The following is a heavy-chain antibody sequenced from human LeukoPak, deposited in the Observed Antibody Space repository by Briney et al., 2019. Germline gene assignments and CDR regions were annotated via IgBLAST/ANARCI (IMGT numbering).Heavy chain of an antibody. CDR2: ISAYNGNT. CDR3: DRGTSLPYYYDSSGYYRY. CDR1: GYTFTSYG. V-gene: IGHV1-18*01. D-gene: IGHD3-22*01. Sequence: ASVKVSCKASGYTFTSYGISWVRQAPGQGLEWMGWISAYNGNTNYAQKLQGRVTMTTDTSTSTAYLELRSLRSDDTAVYYCDRGTSLPYYYDSSGYYRYWGQGTLVTVSS. J-gene: IGHJ4*02.